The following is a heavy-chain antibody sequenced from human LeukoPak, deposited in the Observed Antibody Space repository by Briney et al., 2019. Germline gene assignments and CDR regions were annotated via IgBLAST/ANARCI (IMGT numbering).Heavy chain of an antibody. CDR2: IFHSGST. Sequence: PSGTLSLTCAVSGGSISSSNWWSWVRQPPGKGLEWIGEIFHSGSTNYNPSLKSRVTVSVDKSKNQFSLKLSSVTAADTAVYYCARVIRYSGWYGDYWGQGTLVTVSS. CDR3: ARVIRYSGWYGDY. V-gene: IGHV4-4*02. CDR1: GGSISSSNW. J-gene: IGHJ4*02. D-gene: IGHD6-19*01.